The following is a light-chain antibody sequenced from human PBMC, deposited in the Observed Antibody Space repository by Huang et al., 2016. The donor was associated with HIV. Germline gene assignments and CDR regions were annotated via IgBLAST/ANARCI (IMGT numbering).Light chain of an antibody. Sequence: EIVMTQSPGTLSVSPGKRASLSCRASQSVSTNLAWYQHKPGQAPRLLIYGASTRATCIPARFSGSGSGTEFTLTISSLQSEDFAVYSCQQYNSWPVTFGGGTKVEIK. J-gene: IGKJ4*01. CDR1: QSVSTN. CDR3: QQYNSWPVT. V-gene: IGKV3-15*01. CDR2: GAS.